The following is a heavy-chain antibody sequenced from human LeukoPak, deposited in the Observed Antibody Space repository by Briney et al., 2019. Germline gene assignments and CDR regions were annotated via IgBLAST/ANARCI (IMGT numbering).Heavy chain of an antibody. V-gene: IGHV5-51*01. D-gene: IGHD1-26*01. CDR1: GYSFTSYW. CDR2: IYPDDSDT. CDR3: ARRSGNYYGVDY. J-gene: IGHJ4*02. Sequence: GESLKISCKGSGYSFTSYWIAWVRQMPGKGLEWMGTIYPDDSDTTYNPSFQGQVTISADKSISTAYLQWSSLKASDTAMYYCARRSGNYYGVDYWGQGTLVTVSS.